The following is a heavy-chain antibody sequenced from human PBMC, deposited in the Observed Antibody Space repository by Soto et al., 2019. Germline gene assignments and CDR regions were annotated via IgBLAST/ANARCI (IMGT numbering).Heavy chain of an antibody. CDR1: GDSISSYS. Sequence: PSETLSLTCTVSGDSISSYSWSWIRQPPGKGLEWIGEINHSGSTNYNPSLKSRVTISVDTSKNQFSLKLSSVTAADTAVYYCARGLVGAVAGYYYYGLDVWGQGTTVTVSS. V-gene: IGHV4-34*01. CDR2: INHSGST. J-gene: IGHJ6*02. CDR3: ARGLVGAVAGYYYYGLDV. D-gene: IGHD6-19*01.